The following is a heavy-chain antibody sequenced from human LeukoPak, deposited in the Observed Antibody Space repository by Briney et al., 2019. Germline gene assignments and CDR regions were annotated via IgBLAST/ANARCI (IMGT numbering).Heavy chain of an antibody. CDR3: ARGPLTYYYDSSGYYGVY. V-gene: IGHV1-8*01. D-gene: IGHD3-22*01. CDR2: MNPNSGNT. CDR1: GYTFTSYD. Sequence: GASVKVSRKASGYTFTSYDINWVRQATGQGLEWMGWMNPNSGNTGYAQKFLGRVNMAKNTSISTAYMELSSLRSEDTAVYYCARGPLTYYYDSSGYYGVYWGQGTLVTVSS. J-gene: IGHJ4*02.